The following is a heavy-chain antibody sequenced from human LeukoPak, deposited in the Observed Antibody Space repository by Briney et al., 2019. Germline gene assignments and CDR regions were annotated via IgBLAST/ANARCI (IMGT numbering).Heavy chain of an antibody. D-gene: IGHD3-9*01. CDR1: GGSISSGSYY. CDR2: IYISGST. J-gene: IGHJ5*02. CDR3: ARDGNGVRYNWFDP. Sequence: SETLSLTCTVSGGSISSGSYYWSWIRQPAGKGLEWIGRIYISGSTNYNPSLKSRVTISVDTSKNQFSLKLSSVTAADTAVYYCARDGNGVRYNWFDPWGQGTLVTVSS. V-gene: IGHV4-61*02.